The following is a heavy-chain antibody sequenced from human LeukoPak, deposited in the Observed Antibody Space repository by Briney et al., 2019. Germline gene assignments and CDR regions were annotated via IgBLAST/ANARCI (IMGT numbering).Heavy chain of an antibody. D-gene: IGHD3-22*01. CDR2: IYHSGYT. Sequence: SETLSLTCSVSGYSISSDCYWAWIRQPPGQGLEWIGGIYHSGYTYYYPSLKSRVTLSVDTSKSQFSLHLSSVTAADTAVYYCARDRRGTYYDSTGYQRYYFSYLDVWGKGTTVTVSS. V-gene: IGHV4-38-2*02. CDR1: GYSISSDCY. CDR3: ARDRRGTYYDSTGYQRYYFSYLDV. J-gene: IGHJ6*03.